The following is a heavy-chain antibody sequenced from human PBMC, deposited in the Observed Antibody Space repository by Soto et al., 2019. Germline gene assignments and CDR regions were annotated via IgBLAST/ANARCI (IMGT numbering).Heavy chain of an antibody. D-gene: IGHD2-21*02. Sequence: EVQLVESEGGLVQPGGSLRLSCEASGFIFTTSDMSWVRQAPGKGLEWISSITITGDTTHYADSVKGRFTISRDNSRNTVYLQMNSLGVADTAVYYWGKGGGGDHGYWGQGTLVAVSS. CDR2: ITITGDTT. CDR1: GFIFTTSD. CDR3: GKGGGGDHGY. V-gene: IGHV3-23*04. J-gene: IGHJ4*02.